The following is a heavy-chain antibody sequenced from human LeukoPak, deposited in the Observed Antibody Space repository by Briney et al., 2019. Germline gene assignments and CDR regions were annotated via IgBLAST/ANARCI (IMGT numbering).Heavy chain of an antibody. CDR1: GFTFSSYA. CDR3: AKSTSGWASWYYDL. D-gene: IGHD6-19*01. J-gene: IGHJ2*01. Sequence: SGGSLRLSCAASGFTFSSYAMSWVRQAPGNGLEWVSAISGSGGSTYYADSVKGRFTISRDNSKNTLYLQMNSLRAEDTAVCYCAKSTSGWASWYYDLWGRGTLVTVSS. V-gene: IGHV3-23*01. CDR2: ISGSGGST.